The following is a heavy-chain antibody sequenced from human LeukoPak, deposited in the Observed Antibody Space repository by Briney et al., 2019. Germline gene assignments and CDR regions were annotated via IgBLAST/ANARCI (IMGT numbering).Heavy chain of an antibody. D-gene: IGHD5-18*01. CDR2: ISGSGGST. J-gene: IGHJ2*01. V-gene: IGHV3-23*01. CDR1: GFTFSSYA. CDR3: AKVGTAMVLWYFDL. Sequence: GGSLRLSCAASGFTFSSYAMSWVRQAPGKGLEWVSAISGSGGSTYYADSVKDRFTISRDNSKNTLYLQMNSLRAEDTAVYYCAKVGTAMVLWYFDLWGRGTLVTVSS.